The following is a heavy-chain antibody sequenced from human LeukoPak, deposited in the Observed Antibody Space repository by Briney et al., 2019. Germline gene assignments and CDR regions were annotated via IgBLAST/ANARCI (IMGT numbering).Heavy chain of an antibody. Sequence: GESLKISCKGSGYSFTSYWIGWVRQMPGKGLEWMGIIYPGDSDTRYSPSFQGQVTISADKSISTAYLQWSSLKASDTAMYYCARLRFLGWLLEPFDYWGQGTLVTVSS. CDR3: ARLRFLGWLLEPFDY. CDR2: IYPGDSDT. J-gene: IGHJ4*02. V-gene: IGHV5-51*01. D-gene: IGHD3-3*01. CDR1: GYSFTSYW.